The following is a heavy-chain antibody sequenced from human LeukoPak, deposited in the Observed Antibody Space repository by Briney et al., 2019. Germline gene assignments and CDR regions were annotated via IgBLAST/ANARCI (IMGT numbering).Heavy chain of an antibody. D-gene: IGHD6-19*01. CDR1: GGSISSYY. CDR3: ARVSSRGWTGFDY. CDR2: IYYSGTT. J-gene: IGHJ4*02. Sequence: SSETLSLTCTVSGGSISSYYWSWIRQPPGKGLEWIGYIYYSGTTYYNPSLKSRVTISVDTSKNQFSLKLNSVTAADTAVYYCARVSSRGWTGFDYWGQGTLVTVSS. V-gene: IGHV4-59*01.